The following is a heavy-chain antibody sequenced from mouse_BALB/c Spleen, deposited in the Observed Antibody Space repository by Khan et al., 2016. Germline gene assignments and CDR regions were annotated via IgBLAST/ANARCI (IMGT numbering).Heavy chain of an antibody. D-gene: IGHD2-13*01. CDR3: ASYDGDSFSY. CDR1: GDSITSGY. J-gene: IGHJ3*01. CDR2: ISYSGST. V-gene: IGHV3-8*02. Sequence: EVQLQESGPSLVKPSQTLSLTCSVTGDSITSGYWNWIRKFPGNKLEYMGYISYSGSTYYNPSLKSRISITRDTSKSQYYLQLNAVTTEDTATYHCASYDGDSFSYWGQATLVTVSA.